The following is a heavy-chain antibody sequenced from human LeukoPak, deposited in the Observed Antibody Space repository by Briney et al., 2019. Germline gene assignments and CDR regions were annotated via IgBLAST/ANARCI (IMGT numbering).Heavy chain of an antibody. J-gene: IGHJ4*02. V-gene: IGHV3-64*04. CDR1: GFTFSSYP. CDR3: TRDLGY. Sequence: PGGSLGLSCSASGFTFSSYPMHWVRQAPGKGLQYVSVISDNGLSTSYADSVKGRFTISRDNAKNTLHLQMNSLRAEDTAVYYCTRDLGYWGQGTLVTVSS. CDR2: ISDNGLST.